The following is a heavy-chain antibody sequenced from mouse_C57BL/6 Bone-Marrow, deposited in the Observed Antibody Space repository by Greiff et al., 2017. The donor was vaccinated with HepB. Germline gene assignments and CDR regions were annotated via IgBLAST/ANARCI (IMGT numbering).Heavy chain of an antibody. CDR3: ARDHYGSTYWYFDV. J-gene: IGHJ1*03. D-gene: IGHD1-1*01. CDR2: INPNYGTT. Sequence: VQLQQSGPELVKPGASVKISCKASGYSFTDYNMNWVKQSNGKSLEWIGVINPNYGTTSYNQKFKGKATLTVDQSASSAYMQLNSLTSADSAVYYCARDHYGSTYWYFDVWGTGTTVTVSS. V-gene: IGHV1-39*01. CDR1: GYSFTDYN.